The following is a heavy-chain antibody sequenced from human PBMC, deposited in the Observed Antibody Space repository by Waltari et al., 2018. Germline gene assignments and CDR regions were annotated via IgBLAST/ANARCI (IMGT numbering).Heavy chain of an antibody. CDR2: IYHDGTT. V-gene: IGHV4-38-2*02. J-gene: IGHJ4*02. CDR3: ARDGRDAFDY. Sequence: QVQLQESGPRLVTPSETLSLTCGVSGFSISRGHDLGWSRQPPGKGREWVGSIYHDGTTYYNPSLKGRVTMSVDTSKNQFSLRLTSVTAADTAVYFCARDGRDAFDYWGRGILVTVSS. CDR1: GFSISRGHD.